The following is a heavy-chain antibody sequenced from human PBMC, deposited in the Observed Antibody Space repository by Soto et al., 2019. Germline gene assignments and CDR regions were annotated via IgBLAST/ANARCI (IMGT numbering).Heavy chain of an antibody. V-gene: IGHV1-18*01. J-gene: IGHJ5*02. CDR2: ISAYNGNT. CDR3: ARVSPQSYDFWSGYRRDRGWFDP. Sequence: ASVKVSCKASGYTFTSYGISWVRQAPGQGLEWMGWISAYNGNTNYAQKLQGRVTMTTDTSTSTAYMELRSLRSDDTAVYYCARVSPQSYDFWSGYRRDRGWFDPWGQRTLVTVSS. D-gene: IGHD3-3*01. CDR1: GYTFTSYG.